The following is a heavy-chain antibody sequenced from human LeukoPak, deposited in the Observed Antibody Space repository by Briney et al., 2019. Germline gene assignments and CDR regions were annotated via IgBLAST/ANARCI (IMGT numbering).Heavy chain of an antibody. D-gene: IGHD3-3*01. CDR2: IRSKAYGGTT. V-gene: IGHV3-49*04. CDR3: SRVSGDFWSGYYAFDY. CDR1: GFTFGDYA. Sequence: GGSLRLSCTASGFTFGDYAMSWVRQAPGKGLEWVCFIRSKAYGGTTEYAASVKGRFTISRDDSKSIAYLQMNSLKTEDAAVYYCSRVSGDFWSGYYAFDYWSQGTLVTVSS. J-gene: IGHJ4*02.